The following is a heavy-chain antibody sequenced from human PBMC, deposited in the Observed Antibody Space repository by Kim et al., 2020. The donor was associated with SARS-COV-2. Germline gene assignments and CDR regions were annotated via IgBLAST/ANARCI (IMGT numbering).Heavy chain of an antibody. CDR1: GFTFSSYG. J-gene: IGHJ4*02. V-gene: IGHV3-33*01. CDR2: IWGEGSNK. CDR3: ARAQWGRTPQGGYFDY. Sequence: GGSLRLSCAASGFTFSSYGMRWVRQAPGKGLEWGGGIWGEGSNKYYADSVKGRFTISRDNSKNTLYLQMNSLRAEDTAVYYCARAQWGRTPQGGYFDYWCQGPLVTVSS. D-gene: IGHD1-26*01.